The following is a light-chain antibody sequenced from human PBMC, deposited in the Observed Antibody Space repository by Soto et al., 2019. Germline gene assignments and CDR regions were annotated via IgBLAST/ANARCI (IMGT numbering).Light chain of an antibody. J-gene: IGKJ2*01. Sequence: EVVLTQSPGTLSLSPGERATLSCRASQSVSNNYLAWYQQKPGQSPKLLIFGSSDRATGIPDRFSGSGSGTDFTLTISSLEPEYFAVYYCQQYGSSPPYTCGQGTKLEIK. CDR3: QQYGSSPPYT. CDR1: QSVSNNY. CDR2: GSS. V-gene: IGKV3-20*01.